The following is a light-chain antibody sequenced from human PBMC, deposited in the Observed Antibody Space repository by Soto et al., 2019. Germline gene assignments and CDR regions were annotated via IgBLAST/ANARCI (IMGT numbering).Light chain of an antibody. J-gene: IGLJ2*01. CDR3: CSYAGSYTLGA. V-gene: IGLV2-11*01. CDR2: DVT. Sequence: QSALTQPRSVSGSPGQSVTISCTGTSSDVGGYNYVSWYQQHPGKAPKLMIYDVTKRPSGVPDRFSGSKSGNTASLTISGLRAEDEADYYCCSYAGSYTLGAFGGGTKVTVL. CDR1: SSDVGGYNY.